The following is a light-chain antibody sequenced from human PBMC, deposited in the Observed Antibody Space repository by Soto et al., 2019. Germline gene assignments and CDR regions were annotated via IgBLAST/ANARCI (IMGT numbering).Light chain of an antibody. Sequence: EMVLPQPPGPLPLSPGERATLSCRASQSVSSSYLAWYQQKPGQAPRLLIYGASSRATGIPDRFSGSGSGTDFTLTISRLEPEDFAVYYCQQYGSSPWTFGQGTKVEIK. CDR2: GAS. CDR1: QSVSSSY. CDR3: QQYGSSPWT. J-gene: IGKJ1*01. V-gene: IGKV3-20*01.